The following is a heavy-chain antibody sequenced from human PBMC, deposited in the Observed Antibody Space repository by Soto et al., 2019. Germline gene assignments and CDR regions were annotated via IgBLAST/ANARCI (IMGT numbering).Heavy chain of an antibody. Sequence: EVQLLESGGGLVQPGGSLRLSCAASGFTFSSHVMNWVRQAPGKGLEWVAAISGGGGTTYYGDSVEGRFTMSRDNSKNPRYLQMNSLRADDTAVYYCARGPRAPPPHDYGMDVWGQGTTVTVSS. J-gene: IGHJ6*02. CDR3: ARGPRAPPPHDYGMDV. CDR2: ISGGGGTT. CDR1: GFTFSSHV. V-gene: IGHV3-23*01.